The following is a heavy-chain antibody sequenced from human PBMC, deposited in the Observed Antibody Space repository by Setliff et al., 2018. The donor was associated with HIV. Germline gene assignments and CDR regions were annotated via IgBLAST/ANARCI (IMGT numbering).Heavy chain of an antibody. J-gene: IGHJ3*02. D-gene: IGHD3-22*01. CDR1: GYTFTSYY. V-gene: IGHV1-46*01. CDR2: INPSGGSA. CDR3: ARDYFDSSAYHYGFGAFDI. Sequence: ASVKVSCKASGYTFTSYYLHWVRQAPGQGLEWMGMINPSGGSASYAQKLQGRVTMSRDTSTSTVYMELSSLRSEDTAVYYCARDYFDSSAYHYGFGAFDIWGQGTMVTVS.